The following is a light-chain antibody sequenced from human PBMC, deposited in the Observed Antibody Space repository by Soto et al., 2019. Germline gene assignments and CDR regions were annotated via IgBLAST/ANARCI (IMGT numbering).Light chain of an antibody. CDR3: HQFGRSPIFT. J-gene: IGKJ3*01. CDR1: QTVNSNY. CDR2: GSS. Sequence: EIVLTQSPGTLSLSPGDRATLSCRASQTVNSNYLDWYQQRPGQAPRLLIYGSSIRAAGIPDRFSGSGSATDFTLTISRLEPDDFAVYHYHQFGRSPIFTFGPGTTVDIK. V-gene: IGKV3-20*01.